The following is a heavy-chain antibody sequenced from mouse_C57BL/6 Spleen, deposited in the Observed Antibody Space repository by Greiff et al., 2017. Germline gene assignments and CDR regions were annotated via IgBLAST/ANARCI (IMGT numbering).Heavy chain of an antibody. Sequence: VQLQQSGAELARPGASVKMSCKASGYTFTSYTMHWVKQRPGQGLVWIGYINPSSGYTKYNQKFKDKATLTADKSSSTAYMQRSSLTSEDAAVYYGARSVGNYGDYFDYWGQGTTLTVSS. V-gene: IGHV1-4*01. CDR1: GYTFTSYT. D-gene: IGHD2-1*01. CDR2: INPSSGYT. CDR3: ARSVGNYGDYFDY. J-gene: IGHJ2*01.